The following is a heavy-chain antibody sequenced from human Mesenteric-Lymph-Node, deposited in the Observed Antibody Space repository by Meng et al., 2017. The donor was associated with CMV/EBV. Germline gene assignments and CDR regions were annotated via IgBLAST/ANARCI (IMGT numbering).Heavy chain of an antibody. D-gene: IGHD2-2*01. J-gene: IGHJ3*02. CDR2: ISPGDSDT. Sequence: GESLKISCKGSGYSFTSYWIGWVRQMPGKGLEWMGIISPGDSDTRYSPSFQGQVTISADKSISTAYLQWSSLKASDTAMYYCGRSIVAVPPIKPPAAFDIWGQGTMVTVSS. CDR1: GYSFTSYW. CDR3: GRSIVAVPPIKPPAAFDI. V-gene: IGHV5-51*01.